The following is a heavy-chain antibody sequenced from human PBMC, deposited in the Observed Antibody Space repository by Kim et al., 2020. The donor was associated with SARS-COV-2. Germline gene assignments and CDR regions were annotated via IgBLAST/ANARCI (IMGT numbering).Heavy chain of an antibody. D-gene: IGHD3-3*01. V-gene: IGHV4-61*02. CDR1: GGSISSGSYY. CDR3: ARVVGVTIFGVVTESGWFDP. J-gene: IGHJ5*02. Sequence: SETLSLTCTVSGGSISSGSYYWSWIRQPAGKGLEWIGRIYTSGSTNYNPSLKSRVTISVDTSKNQFSLKLSSVTAADTAVYYCARVVGVTIFGVVTESGWFDPWGQGTLVTVSS. CDR2: IYTSGST.